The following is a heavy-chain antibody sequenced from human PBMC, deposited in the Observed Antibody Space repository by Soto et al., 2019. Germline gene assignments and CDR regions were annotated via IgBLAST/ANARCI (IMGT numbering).Heavy chain of an antibody. J-gene: IGHJ6*02. CDR2: ISDSGTTT. D-gene: IGHD1-26*01. CDR3: ATGEGPPQEKYYYYGIDV. CDR1: GFTFSTYA. V-gene: IGHV3-23*01. Sequence: PGGSLRLSCAASGFTFSTYAMTWVRQAPGKGLEWVSGISDSGTTTYYADSVQGRLTISRDNSKNTLDLQMNSLRDEETAIYHCATGEGPPQEKYYYYGIDVWGQGTQLTVSS.